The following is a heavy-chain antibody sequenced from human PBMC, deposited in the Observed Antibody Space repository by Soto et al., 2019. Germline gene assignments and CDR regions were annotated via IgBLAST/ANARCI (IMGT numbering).Heavy chain of an antibody. V-gene: IGHV4-59*01. CDR3: ARDLLLGQVNWFFDL. Sequence: QVQLLESGPGLVKPSETLSLTCTVSRGSISSYYWTWIRQPPGKGLEWIGYVYYSGSTKYNPSLKSRVTISVDTSKNQFSLKLSSVTAADTAVYYCARDLLLGQVNWFFDLWGRGTLVTVSS. D-gene: IGHD3-22*01. CDR2: VYYSGST. J-gene: IGHJ2*01. CDR1: RGSISSYY.